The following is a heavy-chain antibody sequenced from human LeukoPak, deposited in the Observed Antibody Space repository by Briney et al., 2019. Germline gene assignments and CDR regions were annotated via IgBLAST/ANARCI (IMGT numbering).Heavy chain of an antibody. CDR3: ARVQGHPPNGLDV. CDR1: GFTFSSYW. J-gene: IGHJ3*01. CDR2: INSDGSST. Sequence: GGSLRFSCAASGFTFSSYWMHWVRQAPGKGLVWVSRINSDGSSTSYADSVKGRFTISRDNAKNTLYLQMNSLRAEDTAVYYCARVQGHPPNGLDVWGQGTMVTVSS. D-gene: IGHD2-8*01. V-gene: IGHV3-74*01.